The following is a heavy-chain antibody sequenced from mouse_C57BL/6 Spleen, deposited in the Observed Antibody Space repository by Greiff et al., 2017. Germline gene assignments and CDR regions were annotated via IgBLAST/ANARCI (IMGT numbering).Heavy chain of an antibody. Sequence: EVKLQESGPGLVKPSQSLSLTCSVTGYSITSGYYWNWIRQFPGNKLEWMGYISYDGSNNYNPSLKNRISITRDTSKNQFFLKLNSVTTEDTATYYCARDCDYDGGSWFAYWGQGTLVTVSA. D-gene: IGHD2-4*01. CDR3: ARDCDYDGGSWFAY. CDR1: GYSITSGYY. V-gene: IGHV3-6*01. CDR2: ISYDGSN. J-gene: IGHJ3*01.